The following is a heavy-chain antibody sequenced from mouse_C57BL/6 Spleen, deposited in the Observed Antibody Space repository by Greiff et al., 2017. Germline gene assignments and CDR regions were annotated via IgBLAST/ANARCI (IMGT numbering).Heavy chain of an antibody. D-gene: IGHD3-1*01. Sequence: VQLQQSGPELVKPGASVKISCKASGYAFSSSWMNWVKQRPGTGLEWIGRIYPGDGDTNYNGKFKGKATLTADKSSSTAYMKLSSLPSEDSAVYFWAREEGTAQSDFDCWGQGTTLTVAS. CDR2: IYPGDGDT. CDR3: AREEGTAQSDFDC. CDR1: GYAFSSSW. J-gene: IGHJ2*01. V-gene: IGHV1-82*01.